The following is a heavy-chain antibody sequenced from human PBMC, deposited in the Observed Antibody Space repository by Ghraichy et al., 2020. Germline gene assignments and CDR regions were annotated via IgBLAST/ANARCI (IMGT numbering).Heavy chain of an antibody. CDR2: IIPIFGTA. CDR3: ASPDFDYGDYSFDP. D-gene: IGHD4-17*01. CDR1: GGTFSSYA. J-gene: IGHJ5*02. Sequence: SVKVSCKASGGTFSSYAISWVRQAPGQGLEWMGGIIPIFGTANYAQKFQGRVTITADESTSTAYMELSSLRSEDTAVYYCASPDFDYGDYSFDPWGQGTLVTVSS. V-gene: IGHV1-69*13.